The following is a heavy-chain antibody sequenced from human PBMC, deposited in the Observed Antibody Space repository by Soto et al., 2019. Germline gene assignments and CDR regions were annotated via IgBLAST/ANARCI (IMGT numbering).Heavy chain of an antibody. D-gene: IGHD3-3*01. V-gene: IGHV3-23*01. Sequence: GGSLRLSCAASGFTFSGYAMSWVRQAPGKGLEWVSAISGSGGSTYYADSVKGRFTISRDNSKNTLYLQMNSLRAEDTAVYYCAKVDRYDFWSGYLDAFDIWGQGTMVTVSS. CDR2: ISGSGGST. CDR3: AKVDRYDFWSGYLDAFDI. J-gene: IGHJ3*02. CDR1: GFTFSGYA.